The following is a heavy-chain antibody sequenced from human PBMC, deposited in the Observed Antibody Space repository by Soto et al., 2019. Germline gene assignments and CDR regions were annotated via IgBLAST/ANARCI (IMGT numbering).Heavy chain of an antibody. Sequence: ATLSLPCAVYGGSVSGYYWSWIRPAPGKGLEWIGAINHSVSTNYNPSLNSRVTISVDTSKNQFSLKLSSVAAAHTAVYYCGRGVLRGFDYWGQGTLVTVSS. V-gene: IGHV4-34*01. CDR1: GGSVSGYY. D-gene: IGHD3-16*01. CDR3: GRGVLRGFDY. CDR2: INHSVST. J-gene: IGHJ4*02.